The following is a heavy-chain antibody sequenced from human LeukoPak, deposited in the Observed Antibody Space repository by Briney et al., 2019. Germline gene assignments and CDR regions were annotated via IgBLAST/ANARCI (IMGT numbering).Heavy chain of an antibody. J-gene: IGHJ4*02. CDR3: VKDRGWLQPFDY. CDR1: GFTFSNYA. Sequence: QPGGSLRLTCSASGFTFSNYAMHWVRQAPGKGLEYVSAISSTGGSTYYADSVKGRFTISRDNSKNTLYLQMSSLRAEDTAVYYCVKDRGWLQPFDYWGQGTLVTVSS. D-gene: IGHD5-24*01. CDR2: ISSTGGST. V-gene: IGHV3-64D*06.